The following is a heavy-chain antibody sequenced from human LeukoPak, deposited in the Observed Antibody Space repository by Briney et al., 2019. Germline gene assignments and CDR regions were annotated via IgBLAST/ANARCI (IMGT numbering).Heavy chain of an antibody. V-gene: IGHV4-59*01. CDR2: IYYCGST. J-gene: IGHJ4*02. CDR3: ARVITVRGVIFDY. CDR1: GGSFSTYF. Sequence: SETLSVTCTVSGGSFSTYFWRWIRPPPGKGLEWIGYIYYCGSTNYNPSLKSRVAISVDTSKNQFSLNLSSVTAADTAVYYCARVITVRGVIFDYWGQGTLVTVSS. D-gene: IGHD3-16*01.